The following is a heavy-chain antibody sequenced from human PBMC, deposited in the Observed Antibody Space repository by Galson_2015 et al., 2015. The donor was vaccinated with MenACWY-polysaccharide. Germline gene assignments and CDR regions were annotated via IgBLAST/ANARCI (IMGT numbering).Heavy chain of an antibody. Sequence: SVKVSCKASGYTFTGPYIHWVRQAPGQGLKWMGWINPNSGGTSYAQKFQGWVTMTRDTSLSTAYMELSRLRSDDTAVYYCARGGNLWIGALLFWVDSWGQGTLGTVSS. V-gene: IGHV1-2*04. D-gene: IGHD3-10*01. CDR3: ARGGNLWIGALLFWVDS. CDR2: INPNSGGT. J-gene: IGHJ5*01. CDR1: GYTFTGPY.